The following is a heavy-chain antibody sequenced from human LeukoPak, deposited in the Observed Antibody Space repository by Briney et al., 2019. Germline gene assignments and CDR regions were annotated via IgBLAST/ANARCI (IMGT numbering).Heavy chain of an antibody. D-gene: IGHD6-13*01. Sequence: SETLSLTCTVSGDSIDSGNYYWGWSRQPPGKGLEWIGYIYYSGSTNYNPSLQSRVTISVDTSKNQFSLRLSSVTAADTAVYYCARVSGIAAADYYMDVWGKGTTVTVSS. CDR1: GDSIDSGNYY. CDR2: IYYSGST. CDR3: ARVSGIAAADYYMDV. V-gene: IGHV4-61*01. J-gene: IGHJ6*03.